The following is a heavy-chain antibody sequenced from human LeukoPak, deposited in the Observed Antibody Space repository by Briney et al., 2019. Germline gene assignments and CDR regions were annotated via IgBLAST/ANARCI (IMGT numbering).Heavy chain of an antibody. CDR2: ISGTGSTR. CDR1: GFTFSSYE. CDR3: ARDKNNRILMPRVDAFDF. J-gene: IGHJ3*01. Sequence: PPGGSLRLSCAASGFTFSSYEMNWVRQAPGKGLEWVSYISGTGSTRYYADSVNGRFTISRDNAQNAMYLQMNSLRAEDTAVYFCARDKNNRILMPRVDAFDFWGQGTMVTVSS. D-gene: IGHD1-14*01. V-gene: IGHV3-48*03.